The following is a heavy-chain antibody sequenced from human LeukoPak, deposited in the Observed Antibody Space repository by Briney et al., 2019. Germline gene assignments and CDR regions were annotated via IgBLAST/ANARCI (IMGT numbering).Heavy chain of an antibody. CDR2: ISGSGADT. D-gene: IGHD2-15*01. J-gene: IGHJ4*02. Sequence: PGGSLRLSCAASGFTSSNYAMNWARQAPGKGLEWVSAISGSGADTYYADSVKGRFTTSRDNSKNTLYLQMNSLRAEDTAIYFCAKELRRSPTYYFDYWGQGSLVTVSS. CDR1: GFTSSNYA. V-gene: IGHV3-23*01. CDR3: AKELRRSPTYYFDY.